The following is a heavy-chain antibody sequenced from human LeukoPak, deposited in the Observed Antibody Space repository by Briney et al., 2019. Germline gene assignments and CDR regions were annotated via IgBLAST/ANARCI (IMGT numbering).Heavy chain of an antibody. V-gene: IGHV1-69*05. CDR1: GGTFSSYA. Sequence: ASVRVSCKASGGTFSSYAISWVRQAPGQGLEWMGRIIPIFGTANYAQKFQGRVTITTDESTSTAYMELSSLRSEDTAVYYCAREIPLTIAETPKDAFDIWGQGTMVTVSS. D-gene: IGHD6-13*01. CDR2: IIPIFGTA. CDR3: AREIPLTIAETPKDAFDI. J-gene: IGHJ3*02.